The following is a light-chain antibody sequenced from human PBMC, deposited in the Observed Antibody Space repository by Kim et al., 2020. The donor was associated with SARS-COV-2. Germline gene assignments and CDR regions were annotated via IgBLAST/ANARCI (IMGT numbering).Light chain of an antibody. CDR1: KLGDKY. V-gene: IGLV3-1*01. CDR3: QAWDRSTAV. J-gene: IGLJ2*01. Sequence: SVSPGQTASITCSGDKLGDKYACWYQQKAGQSPVLVIYQDTKRPAGLPERFSGSNSGNTATLTISGTQTMDEADYYCQAWDRSTAVFGGGTQLTVL. CDR2: QDT.